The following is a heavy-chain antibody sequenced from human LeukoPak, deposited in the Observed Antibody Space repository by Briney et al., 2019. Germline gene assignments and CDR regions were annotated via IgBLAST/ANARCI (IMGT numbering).Heavy chain of an antibody. V-gene: IGHV1-69*01. CDR1: GGTFSIYA. CDR2: IIPIFGTA. CDR3: ARDGAYCGGDCYSHWFDP. J-gene: IGHJ5*02. D-gene: IGHD2-21*02. Sequence: GSSVKVSCKASGGTFSIYAISWVRQAPGQGLEWMGGIIPIFGTANYAQKFQGRVTITADESTSTAYMELSSLRSEDTAVYYCARDGAYCGGDCYSHWFDPWGQGTLVTVSS.